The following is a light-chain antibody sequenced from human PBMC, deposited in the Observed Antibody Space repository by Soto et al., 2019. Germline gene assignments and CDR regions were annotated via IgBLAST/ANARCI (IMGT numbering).Light chain of an antibody. CDR2: RNN. J-gene: IGLJ2*01. CDR3: AAWDDSLRVVV. V-gene: IGLV1-47*01. Sequence: QSVLTQPPSASGTPGQRVTISCSGSSSNIGSDYVYWYQQLPGTAPKLLIYRNNQRPSGVPDRFSGSKSGTSASLAISGLRSEDEADYYCAAWDDSLRVVVFGGGTKLTV. CDR1: SSNIGSDY.